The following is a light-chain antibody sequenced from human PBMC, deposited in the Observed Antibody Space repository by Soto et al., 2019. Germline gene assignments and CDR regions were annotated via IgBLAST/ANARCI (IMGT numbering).Light chain of an antibody. J-gene: IGKJ5*01. CDR1: QSVSSY. CDR2: DAS. CDR3: QQRSNWPPIT. V-gene: IGKV3-11*01. Sequence: EIVLTQSPATLSLSPGERETLSCRASQSVSSYLAWYQQKPGRAPRLLIYDASNRATGIPARFSGSGSGTDFTLTISSLEPEDFAVYYCQQRSNWPPITFGQGTRLEIK.